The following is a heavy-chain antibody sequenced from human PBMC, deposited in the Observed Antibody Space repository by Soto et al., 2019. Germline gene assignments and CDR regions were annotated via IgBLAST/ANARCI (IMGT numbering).Heavy chain of an antibody. CDR3: ARDPGSGYELNFSGLDV. D-gene: IGHD3-22*01. CDR1: GFTFKNYV. V-gene: IGHV3-23*01. J-gene: IGHJ6*02. Sequence: LESGGGLVQPGGSLRLSCGLSGFTFKNYVMSWVRQTPEKGLEWVASITGADDTKHYADSVKGRFAISRDNSRTTVYLQMNSLRGDDTALYYCARDPGSGYELNFSGLDVWGQGTTVTVSS. CDR2: ITGADDTK.